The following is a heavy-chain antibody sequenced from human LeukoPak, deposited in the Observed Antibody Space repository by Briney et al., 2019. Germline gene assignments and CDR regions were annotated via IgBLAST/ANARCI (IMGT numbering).Heavy chain of an antibody. CDR1: GFTFSSYS. J-gene: IGHJ6*03. Sequence: PGGSLRLSCAASGFTFSSYSMNWVRQAPGKGLEWVSGINWNGGSTGYADSVKGRFTISRDNAKNSLYLQMNSLRAEDTALYYCARGHTYYDFWSGRYWPPYYYYYMDVWGKGTTVTVSS. CDR2: INWNGGST. D-gene: IGHD3-3*01. CDR3: ARGHTYYDFWSGRYWPPYYYYYMDV. V-gene: IGHV3-20*04.